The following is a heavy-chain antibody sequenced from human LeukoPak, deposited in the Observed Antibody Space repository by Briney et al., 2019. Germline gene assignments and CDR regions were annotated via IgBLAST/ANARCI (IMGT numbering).Heavy chain of an antibody. CDR2: IYYSGST. CDR1: GGSISSYY. V-gene: IGHV4-59*01. CDR3: AGATNWFDP. J-gene: IGHJ5*02. Sequence: SETLSLTCTVSGGSISSYYWSWIRQPPGKGLEWIGYIYYSGSTNYNPSLKSRVTISVDTSKNQFSLKLSSVTAADTAVYYCAGATNWFDPWGQGTLVTVSS.